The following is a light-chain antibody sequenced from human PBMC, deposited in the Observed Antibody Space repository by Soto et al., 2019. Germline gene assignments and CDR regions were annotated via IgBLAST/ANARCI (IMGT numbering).Light chain of an antibody. J-gene: IGLJ1*01. Sequence: QSVMTQPPSVSAAPGQKVTISCSGSSSNIGGNSVSWYQQLPGTAPKLLIYEVNKRPSGVPDRFSGSKSGSTASLTVSGLQAEDEAEYYCSSYAVTNIFVFGTGTKLTVL. CDR2: EVN. CDR1: SSNIGGNS. V-gene: IGLV2-8*01. CDR3: SSYAVTNIFV.